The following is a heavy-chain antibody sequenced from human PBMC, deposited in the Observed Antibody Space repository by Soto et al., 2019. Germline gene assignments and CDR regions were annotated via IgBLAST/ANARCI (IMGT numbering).Heavy chain of an antibody. D-gene: IGHD3-10*01. CDR2: INAGNGKT. V-gene: IGHV1-3*01. Sequence: QVQLVQSGAEVKKPGASVKVSRKASGYSFGSYTLHWVRQAPGQGPEWMGWINAGNGKTRYSQNFQGRVTITRDTPATKAYREWSSLRSEDRALYYCARASEDRLTRLGKIIKGPPFDYGGKGALVTVS. J-gene: IGHJ4*02. CDR1: GYSFGSYT. CDR3: ARASEDRLTRLGKIIKGPPFDY.